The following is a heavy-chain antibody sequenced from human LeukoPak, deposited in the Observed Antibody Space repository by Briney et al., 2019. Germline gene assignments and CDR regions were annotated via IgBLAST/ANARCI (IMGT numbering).Heavy chain of an antibody. J-gene: IGHJ4*02. CDR3: AKEGRYYYGSEY. CDR1: GFTFSSYA. V-gene: IGHV3-23*01. D-gene: IGHD3-10*01. CDR2: ISGSGGST. Sequence: GGSLRLSCAASGFTFSSYAMSWVRQAPGKGLEWVSTISGSGGSTYYADSVKGRFTISRDNSKNTLYLRMNSLRAEDTAVYYCAKEGRYYYGSEYWGQGTLVTVSS.